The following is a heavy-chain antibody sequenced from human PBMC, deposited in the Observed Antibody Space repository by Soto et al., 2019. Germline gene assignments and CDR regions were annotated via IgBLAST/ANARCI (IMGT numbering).Heavy chain of an antibody. V-gene: IGHV4-61*01. CDR1: GGSVSDKTYY. CDR2: VYYSGTT. CDR3: ASTSAVPNTLRSRYFLDY. D-gene: IGHD2-15*01. Sequence: PSETLSLSCSVSGGSVSDKTYYWSWIRQPPGKRLEWIGYVYYSGTTNYNPSLKRRVTISVDLSKNRFSLRLSSVTTADTALYYDASTSAVPNTLRSRYFLDYWGQGTLVTVSS. J-gene: IGHJ4*02.